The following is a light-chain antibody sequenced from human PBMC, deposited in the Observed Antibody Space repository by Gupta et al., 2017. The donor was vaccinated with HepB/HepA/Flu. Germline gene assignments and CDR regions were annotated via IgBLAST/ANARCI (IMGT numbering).Light chain of an antibody. J-gene: IGLJ3*02. V-gene: IGLV9-49*01. CDR2: VGTRGVVG. Sequence: PVLAQPPSTSASLGASVTLTCTLSRGHCEHKVGWYPHRPGKCPRFLMRVGTRGVVGSKGEGIPDRFSGLGSGLHRFLTTKNIPEDEEGDYYGEADHVRGTYFVFVFGGGTKLTVL. CDR1: RGHCEHK. CDR3: EADHVRGTYFVFV.